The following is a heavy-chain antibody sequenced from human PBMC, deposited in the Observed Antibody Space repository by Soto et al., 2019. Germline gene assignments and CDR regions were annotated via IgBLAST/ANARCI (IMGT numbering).Heavy chain of an antibody. CDR2: ISSSSSYI. J-gene: IGHJ6*02. V-gene: IGHV3-21*01. Sequence: PGGSLRLSCAASGFTFGSYSMNWVRQAPGKGLEWVSSISSSSSYIYYADSVKGRFTISRDNAKNSLYLQMNSLRAEDTAVYYCAREDVVPAAMAFYYYYGMDVWGQGTTVTVSS. CDR3: AREDVVPAAMAFYYYYGMDV. CDR1: GFTFGSYS. D-gene: IGHD2-2*01.